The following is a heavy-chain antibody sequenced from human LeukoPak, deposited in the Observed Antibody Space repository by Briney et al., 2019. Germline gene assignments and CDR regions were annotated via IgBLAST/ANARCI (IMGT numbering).Heavy chain of an antibody. V-gene: IGHV3-23*01. Sequence: PGGSLRLSCAASGFTFSSYAVSWVRQAPGKGLEWVSSISGSGVATYSADSVKGRFTISRDNSKNTLYLQMNSLRAEDTAVYYCAKDWGYSTSQGYYFDYWGQGTLVTVSS. CDR2: ISGSGVAT. CDR1: GFTFSSYA. D-gene: IGHD6-13*01. J-gene: IGHJ4*02. CDR3: AKDWGYSTSQGYYFDY.